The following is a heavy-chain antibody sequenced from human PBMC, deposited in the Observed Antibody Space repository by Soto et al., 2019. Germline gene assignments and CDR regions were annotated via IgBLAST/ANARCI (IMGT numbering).Heavy chain of an antibody. D-gene: IGHD3-3*01. V-gene: IGHV4-39*01. CDR2: IYYSGST. J-gene: IGHJ6*03. CDR1: GGSISSSSYY. CDR3: ASLSRITIFGVAPPAYYMDV. Sequence: SETLSLTCTVSGGSISSSSYYWGWIRQPPGKGLEWIGSIYYSGSTYYNPSLKSRLTISVDTSKNQFSLKLSSVTAADTAVYYGASLSRITIFGVAPPAYYMDVWGKGTTVTVSS.